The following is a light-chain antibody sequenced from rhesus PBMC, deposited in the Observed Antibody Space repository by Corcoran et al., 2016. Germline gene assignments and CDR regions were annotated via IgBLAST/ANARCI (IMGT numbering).Light chain of an antibody. CDR2: KAS. V-gene: IGKV1-74*01. Sequence: DIQMTQSPSSLSASVGDRVTITCRASENVHNYLHWYQRRPGKAPTLLIYKASTLQSGVPSRFSGSGSWTDFTLTISSLQPEDLATYYCQHSYGTPFTFGPGTNLDIK. J-gene: IGKJ3*01. CDR1: ENVHNY. CDR3: QHSYGTPFT.